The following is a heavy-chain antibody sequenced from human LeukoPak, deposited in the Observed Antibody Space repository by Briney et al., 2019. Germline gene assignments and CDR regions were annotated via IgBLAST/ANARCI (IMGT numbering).Heavy chain of an antibody. CDR1: GYSISSGYY. V-gene: IGHV4-38-2*02. Sequence: PSETLSLTCTVSGYSISSGYYWGWIRQPPGKGLEWIGSIYHSGSTYYNPSLKSRVTISVDTSKNQFSLKLSSVTAADTAVYYCARVYFVTTNFDYWGQGTLVTVSS. J-gene: IGHJ4*02. D-gene: IGHD4-17*01. CDR2: IYHSGST. CDR3: ARVYFVTTNFDY.